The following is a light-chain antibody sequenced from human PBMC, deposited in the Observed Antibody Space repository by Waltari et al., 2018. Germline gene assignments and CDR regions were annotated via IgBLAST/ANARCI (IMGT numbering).Light chain of an antibody. V-gene: IGLV2-14*03. J-gene: IGLJ1*01. CDR2: DVS. Sequence: QSALTQPASVSGSPGQSITIPCTGTSSDVGGYNSVSWYQQHPGKAPKLMIYDVSNRPSGVSNRFSGSKSGNTASLTISGLQAEDEADYYCSSYTSSNTLGFGTGTKVTVL. CDR3: SSYTSSNTLG. CDR1: SSDVGGYNS.